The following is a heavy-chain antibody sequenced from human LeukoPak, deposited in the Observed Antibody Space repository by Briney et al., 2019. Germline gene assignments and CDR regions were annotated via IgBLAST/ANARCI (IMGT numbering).Heavy chain of an antibody. J-gene: IGHJ4*02. Sequence: GGSLRLSCAVSGFTFKNYAMTWVRRAPRQGLEWVSAISGSGGTTYYADSVRGRFTISRDNSKNTLYLQMNSLRAEDTAVYYCAKGLINDWSALQNWGQGTLVTVSS. CDR3: AKGLINDWSALQN. D-gene: IGHD3-9*01. V-gene: IGHV3-23*01. CDR2: ISGSGGTT. CDR1: GFTFKNYA.